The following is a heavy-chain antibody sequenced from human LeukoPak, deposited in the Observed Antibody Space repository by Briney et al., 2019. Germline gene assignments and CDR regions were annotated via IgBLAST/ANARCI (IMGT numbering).Heavy chain of an antibody. CDR1: GFTFSDYI. Sequence: PGGSLRLSCTGSGFTFSDYILDWVRQAPGKGLERLGRIRRGANRYTTEYAASVKGRFTISRDDSKNSLYLHMNSLRIEDTAVYHCSRDGAAGDNSAFDIWGQGTMVTVSS. J-gene: IGHJ3*02. CDR2: IRRGANRYTT. CDR3: SRDGAAGDNSAFDI. V-gene: IGHV3-72*01. D-gene: IGHD6-25*01.